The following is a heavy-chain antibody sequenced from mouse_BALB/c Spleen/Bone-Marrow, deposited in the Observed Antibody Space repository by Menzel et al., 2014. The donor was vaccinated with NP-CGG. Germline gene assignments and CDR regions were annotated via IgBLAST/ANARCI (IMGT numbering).Heavy chain of an antibody. CDR2: IYPGSGST. CDR3: SSLSDNYRFPMSY. V-gene: IGHV1-77*01. CDR1: GYTFTDYV. J-gene: IGHJ4*01. D-gene: IGHD1-3*01. Sequence: QVQLKQSGPELVKPGASVKMSCKASGYTFTDYVITWVKQRTGQGLEWIGEIYPGSGSTYYNEKFKGKATLTADKSSNPAYTLLADLSADASSIYVLSSLSDNYRFPMSYWGQGTSLSAPS.